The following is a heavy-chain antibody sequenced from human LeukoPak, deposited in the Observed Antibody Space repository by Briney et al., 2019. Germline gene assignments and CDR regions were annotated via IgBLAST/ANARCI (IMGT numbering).Heavy chain of an antibody. J-gene: IGHJ4*02. CDR1: GFTFSSYG. CDR2: IIGNGGAT. CDR3: AKGGLSLFGH. Sequence: PGGSLRLSCAASGFTFSSYGMSWVRQAPGKGLEWVSAIIGNGGATYYADSVKGRFTISRDNSKNTVYLQMDSLRAEDTAIYYCAKGGLSLFGHWGQGTLVTVSS. D-gene: IGHD3-10*01. V-gene: IGHV3-23*01.